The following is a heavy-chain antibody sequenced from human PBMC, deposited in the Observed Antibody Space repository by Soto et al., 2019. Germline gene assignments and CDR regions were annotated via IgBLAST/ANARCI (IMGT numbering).Heavy chain of an antibody. CDR3: ARDLLGFGYTDADV. J-gene: IGHJ6*02. V-gene: IGHV1-69*12. CDR2: IIPIGATV. D-gene: IGHD3-10*01. Sequence: QVQLVQSGAEVKKPGSSVKVSCKASGGTFSNYALISWVRQAPGQGLEWMGGIIPIGATVNYAQKFQGRVTVTADESTSTVYMDLGSLRSEETAVYYCARDLLGFGYTDADVWGQGTTVTVSS. CDR1: GGTFSNYA.